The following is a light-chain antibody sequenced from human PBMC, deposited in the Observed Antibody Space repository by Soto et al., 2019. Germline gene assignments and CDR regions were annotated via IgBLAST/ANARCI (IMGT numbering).Light chain of an antibody. CDR1: QSVSRSN. V-gene: IGKV3-20*01. CDR2: GTS. J-gene: IGKJ2*01. CDR3: QQYCTSPPYT. Sequence: EIVLTQSPVTLSSSPGERATLSCRASQSVSRSNLAWYQQKTGQAPRLLIYGTSSRVTGIPDTFSGRGVGTDSNLTISGIEPEDFAVYYCQQYCTSPPYTFGQGTKLEIK.